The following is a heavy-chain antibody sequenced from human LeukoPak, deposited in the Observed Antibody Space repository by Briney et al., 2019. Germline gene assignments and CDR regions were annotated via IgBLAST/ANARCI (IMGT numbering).Heavy chain of an antibody. CDR3: ARESIVAVPAASIALPSYWYFDL. D-gene: IGHD2-2*01. CDR1: GFTFSSYA. CDR2: IKQDGSEK. V-gene: IGHV3-7*01. J-gene: IGHJ2*01. Sequence: GGSLRLSCAASGFTFSSYAMHWVRQAPGKGLEWVANIKQDGSEKYYVDSVKGRFTISRDNAKNSLYLQMNSLRPEDTAVYYCARESIVAVPAASIALPSYWYFDLWGRGTLVTVSS.